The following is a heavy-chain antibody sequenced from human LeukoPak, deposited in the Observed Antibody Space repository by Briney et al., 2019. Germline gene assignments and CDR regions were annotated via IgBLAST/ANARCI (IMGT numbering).Heavy chain of an antibody. V-gene: IGHV1-69*13. CDR2: IIPIFGTA. J-gene: IGHJ4*02. Sequence: SVKVSCKASGGTFSSYAISWVRQAPGQGLEWMGGIIPIFGTANYAQKFQGRVTITADESTSTAYMELSSLRSEDTAVYYCASAKQWLGPGGDYWGQGTLVTVSS. CDR3: ASAKQWLGPGGDY. CDR1: GGTFSSYA. D-gene: IGHD6-19*01.